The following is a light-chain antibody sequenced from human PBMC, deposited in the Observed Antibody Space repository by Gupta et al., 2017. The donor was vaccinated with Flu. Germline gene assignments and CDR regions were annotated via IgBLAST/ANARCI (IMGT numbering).Light chain of an antibody. CDR3: GTWDSSLSAAG. J-gene: IGLJ2*01. Sequence: SVLTQPPSVSAAPGQKVTISCSGSSSNIGNNYVSWYQQLPGTAPKLLIYENNKRPSGIPDRFSGSKSSTSATLGITGLQTGDEADYYCGTWDSSLSAAGFGGGTKLTVL. CDR1: SSNIGNNY. V-gene: IGLV1-51*02. CDR2: ENN.